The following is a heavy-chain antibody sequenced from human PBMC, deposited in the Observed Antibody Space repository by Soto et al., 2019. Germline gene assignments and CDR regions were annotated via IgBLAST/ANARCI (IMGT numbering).Heavy chain of an antibody. V-gene: IGHV1-2*04. CDR3: ARGNPGDYVGASLGY. Sequence: QVQLVQSGAAVKKPGASVKVSCNTSGYTFTGYFIHWVRQAPGQGLEWMGWINPNSGGAHFAQNFQGWVTMTWDTSISTAYMGLSRLKSDDTAVYYCARGNPGDYVGASLGYWGQGALVTVSS. D-gene: IGHD4-17*01. J-gene: IGHJ4*02. CDR2: INPNSGGA. CDR1: GYTFTGYF.